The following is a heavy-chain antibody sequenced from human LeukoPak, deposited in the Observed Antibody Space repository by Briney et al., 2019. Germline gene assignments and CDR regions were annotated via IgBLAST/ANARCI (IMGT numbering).Heavy chain of an antibody. CDR3: AAFDMPDY. Sequence: SVKVSCKASGYTFATYDINWVRQATGQGLEWMGGIIPIFGTANYAQKFQGRVTITADESTSTAYMELSSLRSEDTAVYYCAAFDMPDYWGQGTLVTVSS. CDR2: IIPIFGTA. D-gene: IGHD2-2*01. V-gene: IGHV1-69*13. J-gene: IGHJ4*02. CDR1: GYTFATYD.